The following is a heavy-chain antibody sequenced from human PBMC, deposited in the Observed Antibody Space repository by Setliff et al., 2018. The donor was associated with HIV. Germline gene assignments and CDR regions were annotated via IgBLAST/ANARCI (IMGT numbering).Heavy chain of an antibody. D-gene: IGHD6-13*01. CDR1: GGSINNYY. V-gene: IGHV4-59*12. CDR3: ARVAFDSSSWHFDY. CDR2: IYYSGST. Sequence: SETLSLTCSVSGGSINNYYWSWIRQPPGKGLEWLGYIYYSGSTNYNPSFKSRVIISVDTSKNMFSLSLSSVTAADTAIYYCARVAFDSSSWHFDYWGQGSLVTVSS. J-gene: IGHJ4*02.